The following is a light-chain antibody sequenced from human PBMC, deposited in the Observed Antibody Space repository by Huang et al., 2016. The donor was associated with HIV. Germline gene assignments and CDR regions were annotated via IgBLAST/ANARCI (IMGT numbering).Light chain of an antibody. Sequence: DIQMTQSPSSLSASVGDRVTITCRASQSISSYLNWYQQKPGKAPKLLIYDASSLQSGVPSRFSGSGSGTDFTLTISSLQPEDFATYYCQQSYSTPRTFDQGTKLEIK. CDR2: DAS. CDR3: QQSYSTPRT. V-gene: IGKV1-39*01. J-gene: IGKJ2*02. CDR1: QSISSY.